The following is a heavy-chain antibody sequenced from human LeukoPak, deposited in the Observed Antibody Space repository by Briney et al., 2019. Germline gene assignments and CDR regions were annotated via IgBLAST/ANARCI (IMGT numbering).Heavy chain of an antibody. V-gene: IGHV3-21*01. CDR3: ARDWAPTYYFDY. CDR1: GFTFSSYS. J-gene: IGHJ4*02. Sequence: GGSLRLSCAASGFTFSSYSMNWVRQAPGKGLEWVSSISSSSSYIYYADSVKGRFTISRDNAKNSLYLQMNSLRAEDTAVYYCARDWAPTYYFDYWGQGTLVTVSS. D-gene: IGHD3-16*01. CDR2: ISSSSSYI.